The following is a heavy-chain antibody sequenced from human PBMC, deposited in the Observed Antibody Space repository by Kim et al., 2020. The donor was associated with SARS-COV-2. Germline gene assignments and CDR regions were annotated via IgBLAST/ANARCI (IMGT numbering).Heavy chain of an antibody. D-gene: IGHD3-16*01. Sequence: CQGRVTITADESTSTAYMELSSLRSEDTAVYYCAREMRDLTFYYYYGMDVWGQGTTVTVSS. J-gene: IGHJ6*02. CDR3: AREMRDLTFYYYYGMDV. V-gene: IGHV1-69*01.